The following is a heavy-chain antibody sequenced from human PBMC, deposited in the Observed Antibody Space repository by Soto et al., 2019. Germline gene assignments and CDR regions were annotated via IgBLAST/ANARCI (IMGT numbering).Heavy chain of an antibody. CDR3: ARGALDSSGYYADPFDY. CDR2: IYYSGST. V-gene: IGHV4-30-4*01. J-gene: IGHJ4*02. D-gene: IGHD3-22*01. Sequence: SETLSLTCTVSGGSISSGDYYWSWIRQPPGKGLEWIGYIYYSGSTYYNPSLKSRVTISVDTSKNQFSLKLSSVTAADTAVYYCARGALDSSGYYADPFDYWGQGTLVTVSS. CDR1: GGSISSGDYY.